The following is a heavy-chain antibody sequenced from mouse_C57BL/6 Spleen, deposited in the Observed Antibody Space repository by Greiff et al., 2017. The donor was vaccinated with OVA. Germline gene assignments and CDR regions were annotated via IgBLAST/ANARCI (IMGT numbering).Heavy chain of an antibody. J-gene: IGHJ3*01. V-gene: IGHV5-4*01. Sequence: EVQLVESGGGLVKPGGSLKLSCAASGFTFSSYAMSWVRQTPEKRLEWVATISDGGSYTYYPDNVKGRFTISRDNAKNNLYLQMSHLKSEDTAMYYCARSYYSNYPAWFAYWGQGTLVTVSA. CDR2: ISDGGSYT. D-gene: IGHD2-5*01. CDR1: GFTFSSYA. CDR3: ARSYYSNYPAWFAY.